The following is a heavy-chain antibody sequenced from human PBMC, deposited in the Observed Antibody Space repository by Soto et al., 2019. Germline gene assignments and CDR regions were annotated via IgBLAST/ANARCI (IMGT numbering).Heavy chain of an antibody. CDR3: ARESGDWPLNWFDP. CDR2: ITSDGKSK. Sequence: GGSLRLHCALSGFNIPNQWMTWVRQAPGKGLVWVSGITSDGKSKAYAESVKGRFAISRDNAKNTVDLQMNGLTVEDTAVYYCARESGDWPLNWFDPWGQGTLVTVSS. V-gene: IGHV3-74*01. D-gene: IGHD2-21*02. J-gene: IGHJ5*02. CDR1: GFNIPNQW.